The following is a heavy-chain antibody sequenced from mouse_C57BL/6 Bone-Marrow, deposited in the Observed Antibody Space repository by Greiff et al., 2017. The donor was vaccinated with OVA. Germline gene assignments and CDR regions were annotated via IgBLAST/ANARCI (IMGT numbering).Heavy chain of an antibody. CDR2: ISNLAYSL. J-gene: IGHJ4*01. D-gene: IGHD1-1*01. Sequence: EVKLMESGGGLVQPGGSLKLSCAASGFTFSDYGMAWVRQAPRKGPEWVAFISNLAYSLYYADTVTGRFTISRENAKNTLYLEMISLRSEDTAMYYCARDYGSSYLYAMDYWGQGTSVTVSS. CDR3: ARDYGSSYLYAMDY. V-gene: IGHV5-15*01. CDR1: GFTFSDYG.